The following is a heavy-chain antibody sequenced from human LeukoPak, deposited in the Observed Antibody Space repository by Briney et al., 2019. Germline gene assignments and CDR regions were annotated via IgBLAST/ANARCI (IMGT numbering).Heavy chain of an antibody. J-gene: IGHJ4*02. CDR1: GGTFSSYA. Sequence: SVKVSCKASGGTFSSYAISWVRQAPGQGLEWMGGIIPIFGTANYAQKFQGRVTITTDESTSTAYMELSSLRSEDTAVYYCARDSSPTSNYYDSSGYSNFDYWGQGTLVTVSS. D-gene: IGHD3-22*01. V-gene: IGHV1-69*05. CDR3: ARDSSPTSNYYDSSGYSNFDY. CDR2: IIPIFGTA.